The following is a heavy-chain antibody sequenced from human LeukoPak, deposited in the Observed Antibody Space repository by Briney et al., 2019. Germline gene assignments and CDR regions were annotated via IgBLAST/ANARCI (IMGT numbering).Heavy chain of an antibody. Sequence: SETLSLTCTVSGGSISSGDYYWSWIRQHPGKGLEWIGYIHYSGSTYYNPSLKSRVSISVSTSKNRFSLQLSSVTAADTAVYYCARVIGYDQLDYWGQGTLVTVSS. CDR3: ARVIGYDQLDY. CDR1: GGSISSGDYY. V-gene: IGHV4-31*03. D-gene: IGHD5-12*01. J-gene: IGHJ4*02. CDR2: IHYSGST.